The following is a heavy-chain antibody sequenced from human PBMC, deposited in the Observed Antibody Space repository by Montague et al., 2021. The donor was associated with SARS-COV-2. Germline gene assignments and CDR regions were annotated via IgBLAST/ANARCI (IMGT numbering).Heavy chain of an antibody. CDR3: ARVRAVPAAMRIFSLGRSYDGMDV. D-gene: IGHD2-2*01. CDR1: GGSINSSNW. J-gene: IGHJ6*02. CDR2: IFHSGSL. Sequence: SETLSLTCAVSGGSINSSNWWSWVRQPPGKGLEWIGEIFHSGSLNYNPSFYSRVTISVDTSKNQFSLKLSSVTAAATAVYYCARVRAVPAAMRIFSLGRSYDGMDVWGQGTTVTVSS. V-gene: IGHV4-4*02.